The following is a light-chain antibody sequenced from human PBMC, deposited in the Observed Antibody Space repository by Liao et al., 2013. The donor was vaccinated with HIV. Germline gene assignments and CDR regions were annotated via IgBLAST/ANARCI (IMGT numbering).Light chain of an antibody. CDR3: QAWDSSTVV. CDR2: YDS. Sequence: SYELTQPPSVSVAPGKTARITCGGDFIGSKTVHWYHQKPGQAPVLVIYYDSDRPSGIPERFSGSNSGNTATLTISRVEAGDEADYYCQAWDSSTVVFGGGTTLTVL. J-gene: IGLJ3*02. V-gene: IGLV3-21*01. CDR1: FIGSKT.